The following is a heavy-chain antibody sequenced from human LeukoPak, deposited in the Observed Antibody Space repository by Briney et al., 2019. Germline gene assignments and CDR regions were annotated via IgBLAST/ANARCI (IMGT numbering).Heavy chain of an antibody. CDR2: IYTSGYT. CDR3: ARGYYYGSGSPQFDY. Sequence: PETLSLTCTVSGDSISSNYWSWIRRPAGKGLEWIGRIYTSGYTNYNPSLKSRVAMSLDTSKNQFSLKLSSVTAADMAVYYCARGYYYGSGSPQFDYWGQGTLVTVSS. D-gene: IGHD3-10*01. CDR1: GDSISSNY. J-gene: IGHJ4*02. V-gene: IGHV4-4*07.